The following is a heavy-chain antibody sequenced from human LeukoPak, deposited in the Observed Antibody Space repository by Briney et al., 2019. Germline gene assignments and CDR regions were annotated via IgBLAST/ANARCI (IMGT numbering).Heavy chain of an antibody. CDR1: GFTFSSYG. V-gene: IGHV3-30*02. CDR2: IRYDGSNK. CDR3: AKDPLSFRELLYYIDV. D-gene: IGHD3-10*01. Sequence: GGSLRLSCAASGFTFSSYGMHWVRQAPGKGLEWVAFIRYDGSNKYHADSVKGRFTISRDNSKNTLYLQMNSLRAEDTAVYYCAKDPLSFRELLYYIDVWGKGTTVTVSS. J-gene: IGHJ6*03.